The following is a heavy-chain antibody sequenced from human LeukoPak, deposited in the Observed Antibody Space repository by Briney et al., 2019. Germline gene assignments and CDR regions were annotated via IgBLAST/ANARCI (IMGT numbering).Heavy chain of an antibody. CDR1: GGSISSYY. Sequence: PSETLSLTCTVSGGSISSYYWSWIRQPPGKGLEWTGYIYYSGTTDYNPSLKNRVTISVDTSNNQFSLKVSSVTAADTAVYYCARSSGAYRSFDYWGQGTLVPVSS. CDR3: ARSSGAYRSFDY. J-gene: IGHJ4*02. V-gene: IGHV4-59*01. CDR2: IYYSGTT. D-gene: IGHD1-14*01.